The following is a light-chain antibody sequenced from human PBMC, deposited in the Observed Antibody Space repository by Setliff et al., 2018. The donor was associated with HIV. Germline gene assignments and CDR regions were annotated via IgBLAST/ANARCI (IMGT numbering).Light chain of an antibody. Sequence: QSALAQPPSVSGSPRQSVTISCTGTSSDVGSYNCVSWYQQSPGTAPKLMIYEVNYRPSGVPDRFSGSKSGNTASLTIPGLQAEDEASYYCSSFAGSVYVFGTGTKVTVL. CDR3: SSFAGSVYV. CDR1: SSDVGSYNC. V-gene: IGLV2-18*02. J-gene: IGLJ1*01. CDR2: EVN.